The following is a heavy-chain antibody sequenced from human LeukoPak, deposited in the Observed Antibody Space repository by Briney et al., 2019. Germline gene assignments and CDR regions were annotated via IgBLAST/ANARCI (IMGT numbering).Heavy chain of an antibody. V-gene: IGHV3-7*01. J-gene: IGHJ3*02. CDR2: IKQDGSEQ. Sequence: GGSLRLSCAAYGFTFSNYWMNWVRQAPGKGLEWVANIKQDGSEQYYVDSVKGRFTISRDNAKNSLYLQMNSLRAEDTAVYYCARDDTLGYCSSTSCPGAFDIWGQGAMVIVSS. CDR1: GFTFSNYW. CDR3: ARDDTLGYCSSTSCPGAFDI. D-gene: IGHD2-2*01.